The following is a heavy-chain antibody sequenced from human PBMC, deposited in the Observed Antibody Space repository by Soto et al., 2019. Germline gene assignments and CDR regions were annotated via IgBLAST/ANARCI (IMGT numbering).Heavy chain of an antibody. CDR2: ISGSSNTI. CDR1: GFTLSTYS. CDR3: ARGFDLQYGMDV. Sequence: EVQLVESGGGLIQRGGSLRLSCAASGFTLSTYSLNWVRQAPRKGLEWLSYISGSSNTIYYADSVKGRLTMSRDNAKNSLYPQMNSLRDEDTAVYFCARGFDLQYGMDVWGQGTTVTVSS. V-gene: IGHV3-48*02. D-gene: IGHD3-10*01. J-gene: IGHJ6*02.